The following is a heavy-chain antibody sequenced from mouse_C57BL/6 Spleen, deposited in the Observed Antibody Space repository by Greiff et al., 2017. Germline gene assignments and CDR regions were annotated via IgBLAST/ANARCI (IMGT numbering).Heavy chain of an antibody. J-gene: IGHJ1*03. V-gene: IGHV1-81*01. CDR3: ARSNYYGSSYDWYFDV. Sequence: VKLVESGAELARPGASVKLSCKASGYTFTSYGISWVKQRTGQGLEWIGEIYPRSGNTYYNEKFKGKATLTADKSSSTAYMELRSLTSEDSAVYFCARSNYYGSSYDWYFDVWGTGTTVTVSS. CDR2: IYPRSGNT. CDR1: GYTFTSYG. D-gene: IGHD1-1*01.